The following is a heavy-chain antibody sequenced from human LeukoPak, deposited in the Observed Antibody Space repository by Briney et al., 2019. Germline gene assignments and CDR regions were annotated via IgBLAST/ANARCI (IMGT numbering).Heavy chain of an antibody. Sequence: GGSLRLSCAASGFTFSDYYMSWIRQAPGKGLEWVSYISSSSSYTNYADSVKGRFTISRDNAKNSLYLQMNSLRAEDTAVYYCARGQAPRTVTRPAYWGQGTLVTVSS. CDR1: GFTFSDYY. V-gene: IGHV3-11*06. D-gene: IGHD4-17*01. CDR3: ARGQAPRTVTRPAY. CDR2: ISSSSSYT. J-gene: IGHJ4*02.